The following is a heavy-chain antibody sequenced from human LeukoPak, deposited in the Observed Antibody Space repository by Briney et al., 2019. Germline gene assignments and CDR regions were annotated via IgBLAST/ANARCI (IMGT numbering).Heavy chain of an antibody. J-gene: IGHJ3*02. CDR1: GFTFSSYA. D-gene: IGHD2-15*01. V-gene: IGHV3-23*01. CDR3: AKDEGVVVVAASGAGFFDI. CDR2: ISGSGGGT. Sequence: PGGSLRLSCAASGFTFSSYAMSWVRQAPGKGLEWVSAISGSGGGTYYADSVKGRFTISRDNSKNTLYLQMNSLRAEDTAVYYCAKDEGVVVVAASGAGFFDIWGQGTMVTVSS.